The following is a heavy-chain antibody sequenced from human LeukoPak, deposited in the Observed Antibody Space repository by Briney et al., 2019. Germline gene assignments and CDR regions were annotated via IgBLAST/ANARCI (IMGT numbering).Heavy chain of an antibody. D-gene: IGHD6-13*01. CDR1: GFTFSSYA. J-gene: IGHJ4*02. V-gene: IGHV3-23*01. Sequence: GGSLRLSCAASGFTFSSYAMSWVRQAPGKGLEWVSAISGGGGSTYYADSVKGRFTISRDDSKNTAYLQMNSLKTEDTAVYYCTSRGTVMAAAGTQTSNYWGQGTLVTVSS. CDR3: TSRGTVMAAAGTQTSNY. CDR2: ISGGGGST.